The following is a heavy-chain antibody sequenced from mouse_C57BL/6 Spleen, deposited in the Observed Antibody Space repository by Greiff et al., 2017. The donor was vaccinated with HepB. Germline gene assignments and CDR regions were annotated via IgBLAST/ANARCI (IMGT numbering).Heavy chain of an antibody. Sequence: EVQRVESGGGLVKPGGSLKLSCAASGFTFSSYAMSWVRQTPEKRLEWVATISDGGSYTYYPDNVKGRFTISRDNAKNNLYLQMSHLKSEDTAMYYCAREYYSNFFDYWGQGTTLTVSS. CDR1: GFTFSSYA. D-gene: IGHD2-5*01. J-gene: IGHJ2*01. CDR2: ISDGGSYT. V-gene: IGHV5-4*01. CDR3: AREYYSNFFDY.